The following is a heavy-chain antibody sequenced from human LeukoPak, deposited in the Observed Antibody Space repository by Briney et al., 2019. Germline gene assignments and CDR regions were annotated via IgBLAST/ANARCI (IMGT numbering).Heavy chain of an antibody. D-gene: IGHD6-13*01. CDR3: ARSGAAAGSFDY. J-gene: IGHJ4*02. V-gene: IGHV1-45*02. Sequence: SVKVSCKASGYTFTYRYLHWVRQAPGQALEWMGWITPFNGNTNYAQKFQDRVTITRDRSMSTAYMELSSLRSEDTAMYYCARSGAAAGSFDYWGQGILVTVSS. CDR1: GYTFTYRY. CDR2: ITPFNGNT.